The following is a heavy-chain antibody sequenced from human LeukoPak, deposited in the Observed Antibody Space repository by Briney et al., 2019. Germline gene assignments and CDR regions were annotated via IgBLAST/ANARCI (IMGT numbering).Heavy chain of an antibody. J-gene: IGHJ4*02. V-gene: IGHV1-2*06. D-gene: IGHD2-15*01. CDR2: INPNSGGT. CDR3: ARPYCSGGSCPPQ. Sequence: ASVKVSCKASGYTFTGYYMHWVRQAPGQGLERMGRINPNSGGTNYAQKFQGGVTMTRDTSISTAYMELSRLRSDDTAVYYCARPYCSGGSCPPQWGQGTLVTVSS. CDR1: GYTFTGYY.